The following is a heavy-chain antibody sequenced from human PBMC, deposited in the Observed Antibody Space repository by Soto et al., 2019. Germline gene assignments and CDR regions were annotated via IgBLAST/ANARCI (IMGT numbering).Heavy chain of an antibody. CDR3: ARGDLEYGSGSYYRYYFDY. V-gene: IGHV3-30-3*01. J-gene: IGHJ4*02. CDR1: GFTFSSYA. CDR2: ISYNGSNK. Sequence: GGSLRLSCAASGFTFSSYAMHWVRQAPGKGLEWVAVISYNGSNKYYADSVKGRFTISRDNSKNTLYLQMNSLRAEDTAVYYCARGDLEYGSGSYYRYYFDYWGQGTLVTVSS. D-gene: IGHD3-10*01.